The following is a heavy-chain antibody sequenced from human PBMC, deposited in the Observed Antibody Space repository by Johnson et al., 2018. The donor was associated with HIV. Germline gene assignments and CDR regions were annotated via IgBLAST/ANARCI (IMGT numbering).Heavy chain of an antibody. CDR2: INWNGGST. CDR3: AREGTEDMIVVVTSRDDAFDI. CDR1: GFTFDDYA. Sequence: LVESGGGLVQPGRSLRLSCAASGFTFDDYAMFCVRQTPGKGLEWVSGINWNGGSTGYADSVKGRFTISRDNAKNSLYLQMNSLRAEDTALYYCAREGTEDMIVVVTSRDDAFDIWGQGTMVTVSS. J-gene: IGHJ3*02. D-gene: IGHD3-22*01. V-gene: IGHV3-20*04.